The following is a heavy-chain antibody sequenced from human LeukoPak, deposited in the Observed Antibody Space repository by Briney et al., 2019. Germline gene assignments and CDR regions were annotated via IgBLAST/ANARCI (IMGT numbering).Heavy chain of an antibody. CDR1: GGSISSGGYY. V-gene: IGHV4-61*02. Sequence: SETLSLTCTVSGGSISSGGYYWSWIRQHPGKGLEWIGRIYTSGSTNYNPSLKSRVTMSVDTSKNQFSLKLSSVTAADTAVYYCAREVRSSLDFDYWGQGTLVTVSS. CDR3: AREVRSSLDFDY. CDR2: IYTSGST. J-gene: IGHJ4*02. D-gene: IGHD6-6*01.